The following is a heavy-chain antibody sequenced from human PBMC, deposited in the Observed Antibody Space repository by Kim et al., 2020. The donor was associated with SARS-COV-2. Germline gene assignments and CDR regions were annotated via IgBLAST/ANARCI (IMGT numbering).Heavy chain of an antibody. Sequence: SETLSLTCAVYGGSFSGYYWSWIRQPPGKGLEWIGEINHSGSTNYNPSLKSRVTISVDTSKNQFSLKLSSVTAADTAVYYCARRAVDITMVRGASKAPDFDYWGQGTLVTVSS. CDR2: INHSGST. CDR1: GGSFSGYY. CDR3: ARRAVDITMVRGASKAPDFDY. V-gene: IGHV4-34*01. J-gene: IGHJ4*02. D-gene: IGHD3-10*01.